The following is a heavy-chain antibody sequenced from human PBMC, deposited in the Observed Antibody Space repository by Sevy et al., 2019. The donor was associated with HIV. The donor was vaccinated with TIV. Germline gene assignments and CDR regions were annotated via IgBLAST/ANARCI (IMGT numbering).Heavy chain of an antibody. CDR3: TTDSKIRGLSALLVY. Sequence: GGSLRLSCAASGFTFSNAWMSWVRQAPGKGLEWVGRIKSKNDGGTTDYAAPVKSRFTILRDDSKNTLYLQMNSLKTEDTAIYYCTTDSKIRGLSALLVYWGQGTLITVSS. V-gene: IGHV3-15*01. J-gene: IGHJ4*02. CDR2: IKSKNDGGTT. D-gene: IGHD3-10*01. CDR1: GFTFSNAW.